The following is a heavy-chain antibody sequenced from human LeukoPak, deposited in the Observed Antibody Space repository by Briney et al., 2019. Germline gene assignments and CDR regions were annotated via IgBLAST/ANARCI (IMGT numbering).Heavy chain of an antibody. CDR1: GFTFSSYS. CDR3: ARDRGYDYVWGSYRLDY. CDR2: ISSSSSTI. Sequence: PGGSLRLSCAASGFTFSSYSMNWVRQAPGKGLEWVSYISSSSSTIYYADSVKGRFTISRDNAKNSLYLQMNSLRAEDTAVYYCARDRGYDYVWGSYRLDYWGQGTLVTVSS. V-gene: IGHV3-48*04. D-gene: IGHD3-16*02. J-gene: IGHJ4*02.